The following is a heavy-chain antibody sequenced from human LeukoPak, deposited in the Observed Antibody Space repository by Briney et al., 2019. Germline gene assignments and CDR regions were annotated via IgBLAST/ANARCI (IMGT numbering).Heavy chain of an antibody. J-gene: IGHJ4*02. V-gene: IGHV3-23*01. CDR2: IDESGAGT. Sequence: GVSLRLSCAASGFTFNSFAMSWVRQDPGKGLEWVSGIDESGAGTFYADSVKGRFTISRDNSKNTLFLQMNSLRVEDTAVYYCANTHDYGDYWGQGTLVTVSS. CDR1: GFTFNSFA. CDR3: ANTHDYGDY.